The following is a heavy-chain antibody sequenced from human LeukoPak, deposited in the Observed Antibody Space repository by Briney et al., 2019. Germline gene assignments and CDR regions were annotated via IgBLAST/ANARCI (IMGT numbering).Heavy chain of an antibody. Sequence: SSETLSLTCTVSGGSISSGSYYWSWIRQPAGKGLEWIGRIYTSGSTNYNPSLKSRVTISVDKSKNQFSLKLSSVTAADTAVYYCARRGGSSGYYFAYLDYWGQGTLVTVSS. D-gene: IGHD3-22*01. CDR2: IYTSGST. CDR3: ARRGGSSGYYFAYLDY. CDR1: GGSISSGSYY. J-gene: IGHJ4*02. V-gene: IGHV4-61*02.